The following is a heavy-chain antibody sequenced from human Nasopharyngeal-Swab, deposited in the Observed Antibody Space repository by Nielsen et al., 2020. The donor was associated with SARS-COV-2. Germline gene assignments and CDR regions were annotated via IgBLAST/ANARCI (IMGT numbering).Heavy chain of an antibody. J-gene: IGHJ6*02. Sequence: RGSLRLSCAASGFTFSSYAMSWVRQAPGKGLEWVSAISGSGGSTYYADSVKGRFTISRDNPKNSLYLQMNSLRAEDTAVYYCARGRGGGYDPWGYYYYDMDVWGHGTTVTVSS. V-gene: IGHV3-23*01. CDR2: ISGSGGST. D-gene: IGHD5-12*01. CDR1: GFTFSSYA. CDR3: ARGRGGGYDPWGYYYYDMDV.